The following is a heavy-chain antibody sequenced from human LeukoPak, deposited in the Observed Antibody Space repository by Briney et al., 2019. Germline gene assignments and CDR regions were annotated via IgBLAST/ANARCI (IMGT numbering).Heavy chain of an antibody. Sequence: PGGSLRLSCDASGFIFSDYYMSWIRQAPGKGLEWISYISNPSSTMYYADSVKGRFTISRDNAKNSLYLQMNSLRAEDTAVYYCAELGITMIGGVWGKGTTVTISS. CDR1: GFIFSDYY. D-gene: IGHD3-10*02. J-gene: IGHJ6*04. CDR2: ISNPSSTM. CDR3: AELGITMIGGV. V-gene: IGHV3-11*04.